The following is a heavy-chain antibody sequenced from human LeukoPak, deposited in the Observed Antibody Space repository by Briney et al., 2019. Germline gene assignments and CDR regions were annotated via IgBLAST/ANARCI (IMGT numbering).Heavy chain of an antibody. CDR3: ARYIVVVVAATGFDY. CDR2: IKQDGSEK. J-gene: IGHJ4*02. D-gene: IGHD2-15*01. V-gene: IGHV3-7*01. CDR1: GFTFSSYW. Sequence: GGSLRLSCAASGFTFSSYWMSWVCQAPGKGLEWVANIKQDGSEKYYVDSVKGRFTISRDNAKNSLYLQMNSLRAEDTAVYYCARYIVVVVAATGFDYWGQGTLVTVSS.